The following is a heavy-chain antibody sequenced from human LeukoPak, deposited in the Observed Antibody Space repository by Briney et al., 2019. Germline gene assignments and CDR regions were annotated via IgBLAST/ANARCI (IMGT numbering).Heavy chain of an antibody. J-gene: IGHJ6*02. CDR1: GFTFSSYA. CDR3: AKSHQPYDYYGMDV. Sequence: GGSLRLSCAASGFTFSSYAMIWVRQAPGKGLEWVSAISGSGGSTYYADSVKGRFTISRDNSKNTLYLQMNSLRAEDTAVYYCAKSHQPYDYYGMDVWGQGTTVAVSS. CDR2: ISGSGGST. D-gene: IGHD2-2*01. V-gene: IGHV3-23*01.